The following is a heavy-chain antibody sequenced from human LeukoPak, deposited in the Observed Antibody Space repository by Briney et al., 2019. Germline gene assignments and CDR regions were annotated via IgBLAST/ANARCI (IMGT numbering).Heavy chain of an antibody. V-gene: IGHV1-2*02. CDR1: GYTFTGYY. D-gene: IGHD1-26*01. J-gene: IGHJ4*02. CDR2: INPNSGGT. CDR3: ARSVVGATMQLDY. Sequence: ASVKVSCKASGYTFTGYYMHWVRQAPGQGLEWMGWINPNSGGTNYAQKFQGRVTMTRDTSISTAYMELSRLRSDDAAVYYCARSVVGATMQLDYWGQGTLVTVSS.